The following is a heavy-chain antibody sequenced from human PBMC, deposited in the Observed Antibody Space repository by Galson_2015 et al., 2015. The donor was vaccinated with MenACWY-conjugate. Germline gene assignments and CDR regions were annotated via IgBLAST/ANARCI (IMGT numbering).Heavy chain of an antibody. CDR1: GYTLTELS. V-gene: IGHV1-24*01. J-gene: IGHJ6*02. CDR2: FDPEDGET. Sequence: SVKVSCKVSGYTLTELSMHWVRQAPGKGLEWMGGFDPEDGETIYAQKFQGRVTMTEDTSTDTAYMELSSLRSEDTAVYYCATDTDYYGSGSLGMDGWGQGTTVTVS. CDR3: ATDTDYYGSGSLGMDG. D-gene: IGHD3-10*01.